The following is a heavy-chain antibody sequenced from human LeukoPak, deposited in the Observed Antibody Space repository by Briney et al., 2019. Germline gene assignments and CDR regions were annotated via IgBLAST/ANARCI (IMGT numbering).Heavy chain of an antibody. CDR3: ARASLNYGSGSYFGAEFDY. V-gene: IGHV1-2*02. Sequence: APVKVSCKASGYTFTGYYMHWVRQAPGQGLEWMGWINPNSGGTNYAQKFQGRVTMTRDTSISTAYMELSRLRSDDTAVYYCARASLNYGSGSYFGAEFDYWGQGTLVTVSS. CDR1: GYTFTGYY. CDR2: INPNSGGT. J-gene: IGHJ4*02. D-gene: IGHD1-26*01.